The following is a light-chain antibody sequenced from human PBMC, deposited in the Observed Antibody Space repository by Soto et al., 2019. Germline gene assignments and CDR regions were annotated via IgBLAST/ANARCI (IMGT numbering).Light chain of an antibody. CDR3: QQSYSSPRT. Sequence: EIVWTQSPASLCLSPAGIATFSCRASQCVSSCLAWYQQKPGQAPRLLIYDASNRATGIPARFSGSGSGTDFTLTISSLEPEDFAPYYCQQSYSSPRTFGQGTKVDIK. CDR1: QCVSSC. V-gene: IGKV3-11*01. CDR2: DAS. J-gene: IGKJ1*01.